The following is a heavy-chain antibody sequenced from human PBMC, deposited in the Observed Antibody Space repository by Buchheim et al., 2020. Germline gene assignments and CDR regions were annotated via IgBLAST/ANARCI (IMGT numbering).Heavy chain of an antibody. D-gene: IGHD2-15*01. CDR1: GGSFSGYY. J-gene: IGHJ4*02. CDR3: ARGVVVAATKFDY. V-gene: IGHV4-34*01. CDR2: INHSGST. Sequence: QVQLQQWGAGLLKPSETLSLTCAVYGGSFSGYYWSWIRQPPGKGLEWIGEINHSGSTNYNPSLKSRVTISVDTSKNQFSLQLSSVTAADTAVYYCARGVVVAATKFDYWGQGTL.